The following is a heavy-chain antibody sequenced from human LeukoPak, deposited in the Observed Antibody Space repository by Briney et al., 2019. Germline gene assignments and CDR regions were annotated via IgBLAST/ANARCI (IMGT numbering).Heavy chain of an antibody. D-gene: IGHD1-1*01. V-gene: IGHV3-23*01. CDR2: ISGSGGST. J-gene: IGHJ4*02. CDR3: AKQNWRLRFDY. Sequence: PGGTLRLSCAAAGFTFSSYGMSWVRQAPGKGLEWVSAISGSGGSTYYADSVKGRFTISRDNSKNTLYLQMNSLRAEDTAVYYCAKQNWRLRFDYWGQGTLVTVSS. CDR1: GFTFSSYG.